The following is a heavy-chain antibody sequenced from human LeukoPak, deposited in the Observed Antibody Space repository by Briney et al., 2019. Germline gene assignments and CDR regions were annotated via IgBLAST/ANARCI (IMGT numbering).Heavy chain of an antibody. CDR1: GGSISSYY. V-gene: IGHV4-4*07. D-gene: IGHD3-22*01. Sequence: SETLSLTCTVSGGSISSYYWNWIRQPAGKGLEWIGHIYTSGNTNYNPSLKSRVTMSGDTSKNQFSLKLSSVTAADTAVYYCARDYYDSSGYYGRFDHWGQGTLVTVSS. CDR3: ARDYYDSSGYYGRFDH. J-gene: IGHJ4*02. CDR2: IYTSGNT.